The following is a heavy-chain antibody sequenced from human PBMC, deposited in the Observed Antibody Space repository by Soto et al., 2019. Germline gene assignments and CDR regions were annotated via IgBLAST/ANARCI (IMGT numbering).Heavy chain of an antibody. CDR2: VFIRGTT. D-gene: IGHD3-16*01. Sequence: QVQIQESGPGLVKASDTLSLTCTVSGVSITDFFWNWVRQPAGGPLEWVGRVFIRGTTTYNPSLKSRLIMSADTSKNQVSLKLTSVTAADTAVYYCAADRGGGGRAFDYWGQGALATVSS. V-gene: IGHV4-4*07. J-gene: IGHJ4*02. CDR1: GVSITDFF. CDR3: AADRGGGGRAFDY.